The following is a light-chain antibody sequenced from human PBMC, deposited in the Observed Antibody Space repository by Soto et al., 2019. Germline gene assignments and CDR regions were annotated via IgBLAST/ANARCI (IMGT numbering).Light chain of an antibody. CDR3: QQYGSYWT. J-gene: IGKJ1*01. CDR2: RAS. V-gene: IGKV3-20*01. CDR1: QSGSSSY. Sequence: EIVLTQSPGTLAFCAGERATVSCRASQSGSSSYLAWYQQQPGQAPRLLIDRASSRATGIADRFSGSGSRTDFTLPLRRLAPEDLALYYCQQYGSYWTFGQGTKVHIK.